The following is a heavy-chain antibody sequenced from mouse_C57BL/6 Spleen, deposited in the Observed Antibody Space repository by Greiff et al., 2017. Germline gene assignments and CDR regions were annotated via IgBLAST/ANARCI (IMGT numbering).Heavy chain of an antibody. CDR3: ARSFSTMVRTDYFDY. D-gene: IGHD2-2*01. CDR2: INPGSGGT. J-gene: IGHJ2*01. Sequence: QVQLQQSGAELVRPGTSVKVSCKASGYAFTNYLLEWVKQRPGQGLEWIGVINPGSGGTNYNEKFKGKATLTADKSSSTAYMQLSSLTSEDSAVYFCARSFSTMVRTDYFDYWGKGTTLTVSS. CDR1: GYAFTNYL. V-gene: IGHV1-54*01.